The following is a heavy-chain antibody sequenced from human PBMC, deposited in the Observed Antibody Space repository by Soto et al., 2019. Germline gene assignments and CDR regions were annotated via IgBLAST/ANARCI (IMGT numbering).Heavy chain of an antibody. Sequence: EVQLVESGGGLVKPGGSLRLSCAASGFIFSSYSMNWVRQAPGKGLEWVSSISSSSSYIYYADSVKGRFTISRDNAKNSLYLQMNSLRAEDTAVYYCARDPVEGAVAGIEVDYWGQGTLVTVSS. CDR3: ARDPVEGAVAGIEVDY. CDR2: ISSSSSYI. CDR1: GFIFSSYS. D-gene: IGHD6-19*01. V-gene: IGHV3-21*01. J-gene: IGHJ4*02.